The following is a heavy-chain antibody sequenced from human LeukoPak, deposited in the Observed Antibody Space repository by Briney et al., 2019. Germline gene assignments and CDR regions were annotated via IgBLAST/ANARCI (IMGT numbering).Heavy chain of an antibody. CDR2: IYSGGST. V-gene: IGHV3-53*01. CDR1: GFTVSSNY. Sequence: GGSLRLSCAASGFTVSSNYMSWVRQAPGKGLEWVSVIYSGGSTYYADSVKGRFTISRDNSKNTLYLQMNSLRAEDTAVYYCAPDLGGAAWSLDYWGQGTLVTVSS. D-gene: IGHD2-15*01. J-gene: IGHJ4*02. CDR3: APDLGGAAWSLDY.